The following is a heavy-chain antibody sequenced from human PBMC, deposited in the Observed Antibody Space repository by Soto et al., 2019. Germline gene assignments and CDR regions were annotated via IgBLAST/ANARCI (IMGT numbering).Heavy chain of an antibody. V-gene: IGHV1-69*13. CDR2: IIPIFGTA. CDR1: GGTFSSYA. D-gene: IGHD6-13*01. CDR3: ARAFSQLATSNYSYYGMDV. J-gene: IGHJ6*02. Sequence: SVKVSCKASGGTFSSYAISWVRQAPGQGLEWMGGIIPIFGTANYAQKFQGRVTITADESTSTAYMELSSLRSEDTAVYYCARAFSQLATSNYSYYGMDVWGQGTTVTVSS.